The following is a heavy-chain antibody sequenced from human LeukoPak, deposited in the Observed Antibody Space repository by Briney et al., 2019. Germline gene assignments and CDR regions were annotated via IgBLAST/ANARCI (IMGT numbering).Heavy chain of an antibody. CDR2: INHSGST. CDR1: GGSFSGYY. Sequence: SETRSLTCAVYGGSFSGYYWSWIRQPPGKGLEWIGEINHSGSTNYNPSLKSRVTISVDTSKNQFSLKLSSVTAADTAVYYCARGLPLRYYYGSGSYRGYYYGMDVWGQGTTVTVSS. V-gene: IGHV4-34*01. CDR3: ARGLPLRYYYGSGSYRGYYYGMDV. J-gene: IGHJ6*02. D-gene: IGHD3-10*01.